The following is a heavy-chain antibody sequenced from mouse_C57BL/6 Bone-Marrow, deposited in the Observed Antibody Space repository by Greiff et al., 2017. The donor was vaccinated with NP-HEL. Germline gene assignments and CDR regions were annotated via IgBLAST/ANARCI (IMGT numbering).Heavy chain of an antibody. D-gene: IGHD2-2*01. J-gene: IGHJ3*01. CDR1: GYTFSSYW. CDR2: IVPSDSYT. V-gene: IGHV1-50*01. CDR3: ARTAMVTAGFAY. Sequence: QVQLQQPGAELVKPGASVKLSCKASGYTFSSYWMQWVKQRPGQGLEWIGEIVPSDSYTNYNQKFKGKATLTVDTSSSTAYMQLSSLTTEGSAVYDWARTAMVTAGFAYWGQGTLVTVSA.